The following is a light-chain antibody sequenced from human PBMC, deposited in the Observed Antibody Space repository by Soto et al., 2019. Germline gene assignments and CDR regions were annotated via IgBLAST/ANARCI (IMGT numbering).Light chain of an antibody. CDR2: EVS. V-gene: IGLV2-23*02. Sequence: QSVLTQPASVSGSPGQSITISCTGTSSEVGSYNLVSWYQQHPGKAPKLMIYEVSKRPSGVSNRFSGSKSGNTASLTISGLLAEDEADYYCCSYAGSSYVFGTGTKVTVL. J-gene: IGLJ1*01. CDR1: SSEVGSYNL. CDR3: CSYAGSSYV.